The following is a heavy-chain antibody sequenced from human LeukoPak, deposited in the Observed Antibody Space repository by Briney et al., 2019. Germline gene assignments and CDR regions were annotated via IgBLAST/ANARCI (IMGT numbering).Heavy chain of an antibody. CDR3: ARDKKTTVTTNNWFDP. CDR2: ISPYDGDT. D-gene: IGHD4-17*01. J-gene: IGHJ5*02. Sequence: ASVKVSCKTSGYTFTTYGVTWVRQAPGQGLEWMGWISPYDGDTKYAQKFQGRVTMTTDTSTTTAYMELRSLRSDDTAVYYCARDKKTTVTTNNWFDPWGQGTLVTVSS. V-gene: IGHV1-18*01. CDR1: GYTFTTYG.